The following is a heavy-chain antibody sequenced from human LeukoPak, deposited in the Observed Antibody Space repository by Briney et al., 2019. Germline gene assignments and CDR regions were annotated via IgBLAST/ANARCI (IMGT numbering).Heavy chain of an antibody. CDR3: AREGTGRITTVRGNNWFDP. Sequence: PSETLSLTCTVSGGSISSYYWSWIRQPAGKGLEWIGRIYTSGSTNYNPSLKSRVTMSVDTSKNQFSLKLSSVTAADTAVYYCAREGTGRITTVRGNNWFDPWGQGTLVTVSS. CDR2: IYTSGST. V-gene: IGHV4-4*07. CDR1: GGSISSYY. D-gene: IGHD3-10*01. J-gene: IGHJ5*02.